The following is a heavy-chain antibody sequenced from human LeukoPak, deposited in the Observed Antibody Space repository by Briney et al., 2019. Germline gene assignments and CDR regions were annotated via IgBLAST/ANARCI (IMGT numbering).Heavy chain of an antibody. J-gene: IGHJ4*02. CDR1: GFTFSSYA. Sequence: PGRSLRLSYAASGFTFSSYAMRWVRQAPGKGLEWVSTISGSGGSTYYADSVKGRFTISRDNSKNTLYLQMNSLRAEDTAVYYCANGFPTKPWELLVSDYWGQGTLVTVSS. CDR2: ISGSGGST. V-gene: IGHV3-23*01. D-gene: IGHD1-26*01. CDR3: ANGFPTKPWELLVSDY.